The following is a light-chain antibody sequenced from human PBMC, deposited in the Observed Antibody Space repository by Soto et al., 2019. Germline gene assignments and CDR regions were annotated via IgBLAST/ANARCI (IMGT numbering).Light chain of an antibody. V-gene: IGKV1-39*01. CDR3: HQTYSPPDT. Sequence: DIRMTLSPSSLSASVGDRVTITCRASQSIDTHLNWYQQHPGKAPNALIYEASNLQSGVPSRFSGSGSGTDFTLTISGLQPDDSATYYCHQTYSPPDTFGQGTKVEIK. CDR1: QSIDTH. CDR2: EAS. J-gene: IGKJ1*01.